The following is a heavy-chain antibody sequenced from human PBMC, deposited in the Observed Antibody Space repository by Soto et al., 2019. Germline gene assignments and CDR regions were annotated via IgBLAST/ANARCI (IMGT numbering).Heavy chain of an antibody. V-gene: IGHV3-30*18. D-gene: IGHD1-26*01. CDR2: ISYDGSNK. Sequence: GGSLRLSCAASGFTFSSYGMHWVRQAPGKGLEWVAVISYDGSNKYYADSVKGRFTISRDNSKNTLYLQMNSLTAEDSAMYYCVKDLNPKWELHFYGMDFWGQGTTFTVSS. J-gene: IGHJ6*02. CDR1: GFTFSSYG. CDR3: VKDLNPKWELHFYGMDF.